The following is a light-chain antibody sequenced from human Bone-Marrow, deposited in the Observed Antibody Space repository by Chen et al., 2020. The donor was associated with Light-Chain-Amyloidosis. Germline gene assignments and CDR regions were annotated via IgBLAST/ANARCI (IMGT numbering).Light chain of an antibody. CDR3: RQYGTSPLT. CDR2: GSS. Sequence: EIVLTQSPGTLSLSPGEGANLSCRSSQTISSNYLTWYQQTFGQAPRLLIYGSSSRATGIPDRFTGSWSGTDFSLTINRLEPEDFAMYYCRQYGTSPLTFGGGTKVEIK. J-gene: IGKJ4*01. CDR1: QTISSNY. V-gene: IGKV3-20*01.